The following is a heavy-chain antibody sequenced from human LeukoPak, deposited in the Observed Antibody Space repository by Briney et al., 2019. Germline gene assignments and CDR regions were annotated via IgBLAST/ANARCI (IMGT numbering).Heavy chain of an antibody. CDR3: ARDHGSDAYCSSTSCPPGGWFDP. CDR2: INPSGGST. Sequence: GASVKVSCKASGYTFTSYYMHWVRQAPGQGLEWMGIINPSGGSTSYAQKFQGRVTMTRDTSTSTVYMELSSLRSEDTAVYYCARDHGSDAYCSSTSCPPGGWFDPWGQGTLVTVSS. J-gene: IGHJ5*02. D-gene: IGHD2-2*01. V-gene: IGHV1-46*01. CDR1: GYTFTSYY.